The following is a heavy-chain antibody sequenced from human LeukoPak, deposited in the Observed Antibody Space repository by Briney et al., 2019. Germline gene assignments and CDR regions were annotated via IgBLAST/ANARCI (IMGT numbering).Heavy chain of an antibody. Sequence: GGSLRLSCAASGFTFSSYSMNWVRQAPGKGLEWVSYISSSGSTIYYADSVKGRFTISRDNARSTLYLHMNNLQPEDTAFYYSANGESYYYASGGGYWGPGTLVAVSS. CDR2: ISSSGSTI. D-gene: IGHD3-10*01. CDR3: ANGESYYYASGGGY. J-gene: IGHJ4*02. V-gene: IGHV3-48*04. CDR1: GFTFSSYS.